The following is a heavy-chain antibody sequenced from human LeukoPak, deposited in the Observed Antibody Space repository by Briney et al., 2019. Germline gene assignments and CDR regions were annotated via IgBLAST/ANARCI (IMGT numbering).Heavy chain of an antibody. CDR1: GFTFSTYA. J-gene: IGHJ3*02. CDR2: ISYDGRNK. V-gene: IGHV3-30*04. CDR3: AKGYYEIHDAFDI. D-gene: IGHD3-9*01. Sequence: GRSLRLSCAVSGFTFSTYAMHWVRQAPGKGLEWVAFISYDGRNKYYADSVKSRFTISRDNSKNTLFLQMNSLRAEDTAVYYCAKGYYEIHDAFDIWGQGTMVTVSS.